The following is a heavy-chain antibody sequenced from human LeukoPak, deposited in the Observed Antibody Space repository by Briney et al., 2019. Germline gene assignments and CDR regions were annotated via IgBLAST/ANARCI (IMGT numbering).Heavy chain of an antibody. J-gene: IGHJ5*02. V-gene: IGHV1-18*04. D-gene: IGHD2-15*01. CDR2: ISAYSGNT. CDR1: GYTFTSYA. Sequence: ASVKVSCKASGYTFTSYAISWVRQAPGQGLEWMGWISAYSGNTSYAQKVQGRVTMTRDTSTTTAYMELRSLRFDDTAVYYCVRDRDCSGRDCYFPAAGWFAPWGQGTLVTVSS. CDR3: VRDRDCSGRDCYFPAAGWFAP.